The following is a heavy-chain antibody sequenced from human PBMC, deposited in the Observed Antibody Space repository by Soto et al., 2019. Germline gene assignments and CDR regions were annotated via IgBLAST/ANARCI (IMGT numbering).Heavy chain of an antibody. CDR2: ISAYNVNT. D-gene: IGHD3-16*01. CDR1: GYTFTNFG. Sequence: QVQLVQSGAGVKKPGASVKVCCKTSGYTFTNFGLSWVRQAPGQGLEWMGWISAYNVNTNHAQNLQGRATLTAAASTRTAYMELRSLRSDNTAVYYCARGGPPIGYWGQGTLVSVSS. V-gene: IGHV1-18*01. J-gene: IGHJ4*02. CDR3: ARGGPPIGY.